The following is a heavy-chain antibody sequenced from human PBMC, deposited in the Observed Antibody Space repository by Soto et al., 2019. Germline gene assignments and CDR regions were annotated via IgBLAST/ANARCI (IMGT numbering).Heavy chain of an antibody. D-gene: IGHD5-18*01. J-gene: IGHJ3*02. V-gene: IGHV2-5*02. Sequence: QITLKESGPTLVKPTQTLTLTCTFSGFSLSTSGVGVGWIRQPPGKALGWLALIYWDDDKRYSPSLKSRLTITKDTSKNQVVLTMTNMDPVDTATYYCAHIRRGYSYGYDAFDIWGQGTMVTVSS. CDR2: IYWDDDK. CDR1: GFSLSTSGVG. CDR3: AHIRRGYSYGYDAFDI.